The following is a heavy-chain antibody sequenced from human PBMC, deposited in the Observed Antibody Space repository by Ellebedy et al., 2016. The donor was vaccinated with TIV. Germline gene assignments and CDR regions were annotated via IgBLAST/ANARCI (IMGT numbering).Heavy chain of an antibody. J-gene: IGHJ4*02. D-gene: IGHD6-19*01. CDR3: AKSTYNSGWRPTDY. CDR1: GFTFDDYS. Sequence: GGSLRLXXAASGFTFDDYSMHWVRQAPGKGLEWVSGISWKRSIIIGYGDSVKGRFTISRDNAKNSLYLQMNSLRAGDTAFYHCAKSTYNSGWRPTDYWGQGTLVTVSS. V-gene: IGHV3-9*01. CDR2: ISWKRSIII.